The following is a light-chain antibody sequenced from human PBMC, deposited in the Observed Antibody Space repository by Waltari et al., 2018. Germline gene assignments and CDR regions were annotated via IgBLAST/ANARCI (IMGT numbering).Light chain of an antibody. CDR1: SSDIGRYNL. V-gene: IGLV2-23*02. CDR2: EVT. CDR3: CSYAGARGLI. J-gene: IGLJ2*01. Sequence: QSALTQPASVSGSPGQSITISCTGTSSDIGRYNLVSWYQQHPGKAPKLLLYEVTERHSGVCNRCSGSKAGNTGSLTISGLQAEDEADYYCCSYAGARGLIFGGGTKVTVL.